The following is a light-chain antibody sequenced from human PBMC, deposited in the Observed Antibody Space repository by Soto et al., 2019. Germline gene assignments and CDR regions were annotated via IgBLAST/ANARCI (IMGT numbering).Light chain of an antibody. CDR2: GAS. Sequence: EIVMTQSPASLSVSPGEGATLSCRASQTVASNLAWYQQKPGQAPRLLIHGASTRATGVPARFSGSGSGTDFTLTISSLQSKDFGVYYCQQYHNWPPQYTFGQGTKLQIK. CDR1: QTVASN. CDR3: QQYHNWPPQYT. J-gene: IGKJ2*01. V-gene: IGKV3-15*01.